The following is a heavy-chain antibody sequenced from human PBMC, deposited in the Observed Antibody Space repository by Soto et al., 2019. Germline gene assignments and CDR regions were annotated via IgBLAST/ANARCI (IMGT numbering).Heavy chain of an antibody. CDR2: INDSGGTT. Sequence: EVQLLESGGGLVQPGGSLRLSCAASRFTFSSYAMTWVRQAPGKGLKWVSGINDSGGTTYYSASVKGRFTISRDNSKNTLYLQMNNLGVEDTAIYYCAKGGGLSRRYLSNWFDSWGQGTLVTVSS. V-gene: IGHV3-23*01. CDR1: RFTFSSYA. J-gene: IGHJ5*01. D-gene: IGHD2-8*01. CDR3: AKGGGLSRRYLSNWFDS.